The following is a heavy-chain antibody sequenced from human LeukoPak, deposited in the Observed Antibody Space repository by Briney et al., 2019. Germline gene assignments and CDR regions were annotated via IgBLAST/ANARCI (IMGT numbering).Heavy chain of an antibody. D-gene: IGHD2-15*01. CDR2: IKGDGSEI. CDR3: ARDGSSFDY. V-gene: IGHV3-7*01. Sequence: GGSLRLSCEASGFTFSNYWMSWVRQAPGKRLEWVANIKGDGSEIYYVDSVKGRFTISRDNDKNSLYLQMNNLRAEDTAVYYCARDGSSFDYWGQGALITVSS. CDR1: GFTFSNYW. J-gene: IGHJ4*02.